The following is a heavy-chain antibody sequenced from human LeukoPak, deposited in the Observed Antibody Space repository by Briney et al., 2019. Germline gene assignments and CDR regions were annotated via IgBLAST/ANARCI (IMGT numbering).Heavy chain of an antibody. CDR1: GYSISSGYY. V-gene: IGHV4-38-2*01. CDR2: IYHTGST. Sequence: ASETLSLTCAVSGYSISSGYYWGWLRQPPGKGLEWIGSIYHTGSTYYNPSLQSRVTISLDSPKNQFSLKLTSVTAADTAVYYCASGGTAVVMALTYYFDTWGQGTPVTVSS. J-gene: IGHJ4*02. D-gene: IGHD3-22*01. CDR3: ASGGTAVVMALTYYFDT.